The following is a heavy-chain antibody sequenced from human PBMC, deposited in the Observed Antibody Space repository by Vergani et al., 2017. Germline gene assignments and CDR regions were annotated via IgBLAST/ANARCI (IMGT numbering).Heavy chain of an antibody. Sequence: QVQLVQSGAEVKKPGASVKVSCKASGYTFTSYYMHWVRQAPGQGLEWMGIINPSGGSTSYAQKFQGRVTMTRDTSTSTVYMELSSLRSEDTAVYYCARDRSGSFRDGKTRFDPWGQGTLVTVSS. D-gene: IGHD6-25*01. CDR1: GYTFTSYY. CDR3: ARDRSGSFRDGKTRFDP. CDR2: INPSGGST. J-gene: IGHJ5*02. V-gene: IGHV1-46*01.